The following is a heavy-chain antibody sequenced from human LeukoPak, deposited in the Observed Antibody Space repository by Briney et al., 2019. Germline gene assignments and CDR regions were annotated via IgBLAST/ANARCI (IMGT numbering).Heavy chain of an antibody. J-gene: IGHJ4*02. D-gene: IGHD1-26*01. CDR1: GFTFSSYG. CDR3: AKGKVGAGLELDY. Sequence: QSGGSPRLSCAASGFTFSSYGMHWVRQAPGKGLEWVAVISYDGSNKYYADSVKGRFTNSRDNSKNTLYLQMNSLRAEDTAVYYCAKGKVGAGLELDYWGQGTLVTVSS. V-gene: IGHV3-30*18. CDR2: ISYDGSNK.